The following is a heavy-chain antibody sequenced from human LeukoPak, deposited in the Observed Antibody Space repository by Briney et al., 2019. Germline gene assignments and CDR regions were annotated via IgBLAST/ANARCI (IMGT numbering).Heavy chain of an antibody. V-gene: IGHV3-7*01. CDR3: ARDKRGGSYGDY. D-gene: IGHD1-26*01. CDR1: GFTFSSYW. Sequence: GGSLRLSCAASGFTFSSYWMKWVRQAPGKGLEWVANMNQDASERYYVESVKGRFTISRDNARNSLYLQMNSPRVEDTAVYFCARDKRGGSYGDYWGQGTLVTVSS. CDR2: MNQDASER. J-gene: IGHJ4*02.